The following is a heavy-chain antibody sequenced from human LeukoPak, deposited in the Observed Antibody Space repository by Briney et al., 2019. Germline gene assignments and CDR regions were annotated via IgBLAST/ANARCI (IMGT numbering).Heavy chain of an antibody. V-gene: IGHV4-31*03. J-gene: IGHJ3*02. D-gene: IGHD5-18*01. CDR3: ARGRIQLWFKHRIDAFDI. Sequence: SETLSLTCTVSGGSISSGGYYWSWIRQHPGKGLEWIGYIYYSGSTYYNPSLKSRVTISVDTSKNQFSLKLSSVTAADTAVYYCARGRIQLWFKHRIDAFDIWGQGTMVTVSS. CDR1: GGSISSGGYY. CDR2: IYYSGST.